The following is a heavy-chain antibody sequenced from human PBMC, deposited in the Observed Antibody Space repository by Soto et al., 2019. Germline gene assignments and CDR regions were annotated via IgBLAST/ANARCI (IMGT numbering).Heavy chain of an antibody. V-gene: IGHV1-2*04. Sequence: GASVKVSCKASGYTFTGYYMHWVRQAPGQGLEWMGWINPNSGGTNYAQKFQGWVTMTRDTSISTAYMELSRLRSDDTAVYYCARGLACSSNSCYGWFDPWGQGTLVTVSS. CDR2: INPNSGGT. CDR1: GYTFTGYY. D-gene: IGHD2-2*01. CDR3: ARGLACSSNSCYGWFDP. J-gene: IGHJ5*02.